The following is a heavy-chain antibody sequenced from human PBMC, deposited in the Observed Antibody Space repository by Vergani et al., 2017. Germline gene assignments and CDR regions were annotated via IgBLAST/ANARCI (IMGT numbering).Heavy chain of an antibody. CDR3: ARVYCSGGSCYYFDY. V-gene: IGHV4-59*12. J-gene: IGHJ4*02. CDR2: IYYSGST. CDR1: GGSISSYY. Sequence: QVQLQESGPGLVKPSETLSLTCTVSGGSISSYYWSWIRQPPGKGLEWIGYIYYSGSTYYNPSLKSRVTISVDTSKNQFSLKLSSVTAADTAVYYCARVYCSGGSCYYFDYWGQGTLVTVSS. D-gene: IGHD2-15*01.